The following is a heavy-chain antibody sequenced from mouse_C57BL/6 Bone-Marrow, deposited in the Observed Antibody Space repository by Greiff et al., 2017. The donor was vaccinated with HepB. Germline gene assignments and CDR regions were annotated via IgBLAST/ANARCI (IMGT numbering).Heavy chain of an antibody. Sequence: VQLQESGAELARPGASVKLSCKASGYTFTSYGISWVKQRTGQGLEWIGEIYPRSGNTYYNEKFKGKATLTADKSSSTAYMELRSLTSEDSAVYFCVYYSNYGYFDYWGQGTTLTVSS. D-gene: IGHD2-5*01. CDR1: GYTFTSYG. CDR3: VYYSNYGYFDY. CDR2: IYPRSGNT. V-gene: IGHV1-81*01. J-gene: IGHJ2*01.